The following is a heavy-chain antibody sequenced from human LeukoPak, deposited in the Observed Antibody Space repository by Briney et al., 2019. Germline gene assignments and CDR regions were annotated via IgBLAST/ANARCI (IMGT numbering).Heavy chain of an antibody. J-gene: IGHJ3*02. Sequence: GGSLRLSCAASGFTFSSYEMNWVRQAPGKGLEWVSYISSSSSTIYYADSVKGRFTISRDNAKNSLYLQMNSLRDEDTAVYYCARDLTLTATAHDAFDIWGQGTMVTVSS. CDR2: ISSSSSTI. D-gene: IGHD2-21*02. CDR1: GFTFSSYE. V-gene: IGHV3-48*02. CDR3: ARDLTLTATAHDAFDI.